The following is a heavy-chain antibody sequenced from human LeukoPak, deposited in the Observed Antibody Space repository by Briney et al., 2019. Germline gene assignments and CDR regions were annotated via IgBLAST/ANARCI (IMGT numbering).Heavy chain of an antibody. V-gene: IGHV3-23*01. CDR1: GFTFSSYA. CDR2: ISGSGGST. CDR3: AKGHFYCSSTSCYRGCFDY. D-gene: IGHD2-2*01. J-gene: IGHJ4*02. Sequence: PGGSLRLSCAASGFTFSSYAMSWVRQAPGKGLEWVSPISGSGGSTYYADSVKGRFTISRDNSKNTLYLQMNSLRAEDTAVYYCAKGHFYCSSTSCYRGCFDYWGQGTLVTVSS.